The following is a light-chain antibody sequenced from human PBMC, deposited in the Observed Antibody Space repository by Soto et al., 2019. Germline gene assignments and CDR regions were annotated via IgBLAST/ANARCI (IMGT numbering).Light chain of an antibody. J-gene: IGLJ1*01. CDR2: DVS. Sequence: QSALTQPRSVSGSPGQSVTISFTGTSSDVGVYNDVSWYQQHPGQAPKLMIYDVSKRPSGVPDRFSGSKSGNTASLPIAGLQDEYEADYYCCSYAGSYTFGVFGTGTKLTVL. CDR3: CSYAGSYTFGV. CDR1: SSDVGVYND. V-gene: IGLV2-11*01.